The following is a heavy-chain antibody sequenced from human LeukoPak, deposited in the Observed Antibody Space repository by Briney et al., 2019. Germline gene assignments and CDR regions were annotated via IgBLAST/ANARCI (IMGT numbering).Heavy chain of an antibody. J-gene: IGHJ4*02. V-gene: IGHV3-53*01. D-gene: IGHD1-26*01. CDR3: GISQTWDHLFES. Sequence: GGPLRLSCAASGLPDCGQHMPGLPQTPGKGLEWISFISINTNTFYADSVRGRFTISRDTSKNTLLLHMSSLREEDSAVYYCGISQTWDHLFESWGQGTLVTVSS. CDR2: ISINTNT. CDR1: GLPDCGQH.